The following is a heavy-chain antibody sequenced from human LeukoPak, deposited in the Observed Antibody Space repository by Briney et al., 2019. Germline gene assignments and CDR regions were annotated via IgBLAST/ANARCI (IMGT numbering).Heavy chain of an antibody. J-gene: IGHJ5*02. CDR3: ARVRGDYYGSGVGNWFDP. Sequence: PSETLSLTCAVYGGSFSDYYWSWIRQPPGKGLEWIGEINHSGSTNYNPSLKSRVTISVDTSKNQFSLKLSSVTAADTAVYYCARVRGDYYGSGVGNWFDPWGQGNLVTVSS. D-gene: IGHD3-10*01. CDR2: INHSGST. V-gene: IGHV4-34*01. CDR1: GGSFSDYY.